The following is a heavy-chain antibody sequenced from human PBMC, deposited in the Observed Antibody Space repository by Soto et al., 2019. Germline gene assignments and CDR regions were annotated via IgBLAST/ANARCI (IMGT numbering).Heavy chain of an antibody. V-gene: IGHV1-46*01. Sequence: ASVKVSCKASGYSFTTYYIHWVRQAPGQGLEWMGGINPSGGTTTYAQKFQGRVTMTRDTSTSTAYMELRSLRSEDTALYYCAGGPTSSSSLFDYWGQGTLVTVSS. J-gene: IGHJ4*02. CDR2: INPSGGTT. D-gene: IGHD6-6*01. CDR3: AGGPTSSSSLFDY. CDR1: GYSFTTYY.